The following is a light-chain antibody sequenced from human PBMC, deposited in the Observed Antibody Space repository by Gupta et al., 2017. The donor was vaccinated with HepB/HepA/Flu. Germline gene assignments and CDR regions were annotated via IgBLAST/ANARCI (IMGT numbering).Light chain of an antibody. CDR3: QQYGASPET. CDR1: QSVSDSY. Sequence: IVLTQSSGTLSLSPGERATPACRASQSVSDSYLAWYQHKAGQAPRLLIYGASSRATAVPDRFSGSGSGTDFTLTISRLEPEDFAVYYCQQYGASPETFGQGTRVEIK. J-gene: IGKJ1*01. V-gene: IGKV3-20*01. CDR2: GAS.